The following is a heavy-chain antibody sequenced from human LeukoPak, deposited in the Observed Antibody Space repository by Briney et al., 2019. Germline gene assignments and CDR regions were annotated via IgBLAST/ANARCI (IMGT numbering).Heavy chain of an antibody. Sequence: GGSLRLSCAASGFTFSSYAMHWVRQAPGKGLEWVAVIPYDGSNKYYANSVKGRFTISRDNSKNTLYLQMNSLRAEDTAVYYCAKVDSAVVERPLYWYFDLWGRGTLVTVSS. CDR2: IPYDGSNK. J-gene: IGHJ2*01. V-gene: IGHV3-30*04. D-gene: IGHD2-15*01. CDR1: GFTFSSYA. CDR3: AKVDSAVVERPLYWYFDL.